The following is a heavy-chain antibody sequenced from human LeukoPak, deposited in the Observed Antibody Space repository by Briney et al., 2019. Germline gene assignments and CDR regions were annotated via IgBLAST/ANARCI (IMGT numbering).Heavy chain of an antibody. J-gene: IGHJ6*02. Sequence: PGGSPRLSCSASGFTFSSYAMHWVRQAPGKGLEYVSAISSNGGSTYYADSVKGRFTISRDNSKNTLYLQMSSLRAEDTAVYYCVKGGSGLLWFGDNGYYYGMDVWGQGTTVTVSS. CDR3: VKGGSGLLWFGDNGYYYGMDV. CDR2: ISSNGGST. D-gene: IGHD3-10*01. V-gene: IGHV3-64D*09. CDR1: GFTFSSYA.